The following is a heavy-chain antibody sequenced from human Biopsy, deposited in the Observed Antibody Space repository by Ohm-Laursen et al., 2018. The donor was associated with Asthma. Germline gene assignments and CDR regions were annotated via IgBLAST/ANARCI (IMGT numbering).Heavy chain of an antibody. Sequence: GTLSLTCTVSGVSIRSYYWTWIRQPPGKGLEWIGNIHYSGSTYSNPSLKSRVTISVDTSKKQISLRLSSVTAADTADYYCPGFCSGGNCPEIWGQGTMVTVSS. CDR3: PGFCSGGNCPEI. CDR2: IHYSGST. D-gene: IGHD2-15*01. V-gene: IGHV4-59*12. CDR1: GVSIRSYY. J-gene: IGHJ3*02.